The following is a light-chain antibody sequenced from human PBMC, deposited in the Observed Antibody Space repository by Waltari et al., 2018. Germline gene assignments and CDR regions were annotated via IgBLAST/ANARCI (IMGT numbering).Light chain of an antibody. V-gene: IGLV3-21*02. J-gene: IGLJ3*02. CDR2: EDS. Sequence: SIMLSQPPSMSVAPGQTARITCGGNNIESESVHWYQQKPGQAPLVVLYEDSARPSGIPRRFSGSNSGNKATLTISRVEAGDEADYYCQLWDTSNDRVVFGGGT. CDR1: NIESES. CDR3: QLWDTSNDRVV.